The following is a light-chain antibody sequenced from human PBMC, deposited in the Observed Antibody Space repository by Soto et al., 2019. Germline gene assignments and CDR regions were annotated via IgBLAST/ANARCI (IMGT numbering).Light chain of an antibody. CDR1: QSIYTW. CDR2: MAS. J-gene: IGKJ1*01. Sequence: DIPMTQSPSTLSASVGDRVTITCRANQSIYTWLAWYQHKPGKAPKFLIYMASSLENGVPSRFSGSGSGTEFALTISSLQPDEFATYVCQQYVKYPVTFGEGTKVEIK. CDR3: QQYVKYPVT. V-gene: IGKV1-5*03.